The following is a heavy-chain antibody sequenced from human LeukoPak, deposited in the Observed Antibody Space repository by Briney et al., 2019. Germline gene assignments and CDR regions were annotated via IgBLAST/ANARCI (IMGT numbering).Heavy chain of an antibody. D-gene: IGHD2-2*01. Sequence: GGSLRLSCAASGFTFSSYAMHWVRQAPGKGLEWMAVISYDGSNKYYADSVKGRFTISRDNSKNTLYLQMNSLRAEDTAVYYCARDLDIVVVPAATNAGFNWFDPWGQGTLVTVSS. CDR1: GFTFSSYA. J-gene: IGHJ5*02. CDR2: ISYDGSNK. CDR3: ARDLDIVVVPAATNAGFNWFDP. V-gene: IGHV3-30*04.